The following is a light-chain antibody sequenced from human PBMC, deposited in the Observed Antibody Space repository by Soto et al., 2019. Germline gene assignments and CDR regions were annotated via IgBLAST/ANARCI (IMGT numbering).Light chain of an antibody. CDR3: HQYGSSPLT. CDR1: QSVTSSY. V-gene: IGKV3-20*01. J-gene: IGKJ4*01. Sequence: EIVLTQSPGTLSLSPGERATLSCRASQSVTSSYLAWYQQKPGQAPRLLIYGASSRATGIPDRFSGSGSGTDFNLTISRLEPEDFAVYYCHQYGSSPLTFGRGTKVEIK. CDR2: GAS.